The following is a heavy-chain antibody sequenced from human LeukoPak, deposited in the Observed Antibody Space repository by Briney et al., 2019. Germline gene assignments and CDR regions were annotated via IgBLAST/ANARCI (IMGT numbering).Heavy chain of an antibody. D-gene: IGHD2-2*01. Sequence: SETLSLTCAVYGGSFSGYYWNWIRQPPGKGLEWIGEINHSGSTNYNPSLKSRVTISVDTSKNQFSLKLSSATAADTAVYYCARGYCSSNSCWFDPWGQGTLVTVSS. J-gene: IGHJ5*02. CDR3: ARGYCSSNSCWFDP. V-gene: IGHV4-34*01. CDR1: GGSFSGYY. CDR2: INHSGST.